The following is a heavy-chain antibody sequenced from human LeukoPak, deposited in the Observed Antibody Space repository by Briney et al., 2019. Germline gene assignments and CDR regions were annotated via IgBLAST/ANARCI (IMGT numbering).Heavy chain of an antibody. CDR2: IYYSGST. CDR1: GGSITSYH. D-gene: IGHD1-26*01. V-gene: IGHV4-59*01. J-gene: IGHJ4*02. Sequence: SETLSLTCTVSGGSITSYHYSWLRQPPGKGLEWIGYIYYSGSTNYNPSLKSRVTISVDTSKNQFSLRLSSVTAADTAVYYCARGGSGTYYHYWGQGTLVTVSS. CDR3: ARGGSGTYYHY.